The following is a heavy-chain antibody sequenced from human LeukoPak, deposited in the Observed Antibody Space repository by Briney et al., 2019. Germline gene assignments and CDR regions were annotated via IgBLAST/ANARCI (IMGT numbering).Heavy chain of an antibody. J-gene: IGHJ5*02. CDR1: GYSISSSNW. CDR2: VYYSGST. V-gene: IGHV4-28*06. CDR3: ARTTMVRGQFDP. Sequence: SDTLSLTCAVSGYSISSSNWWGWIRQPPGKGLEWIGYVYYSGSTNYNPSLKSRVTMSVDTSKNQFSLKLSSVTALDTAVYYCARTTMVRGQFDPWGQGTLVTVSS. D-gene: IGHD3-10*01.